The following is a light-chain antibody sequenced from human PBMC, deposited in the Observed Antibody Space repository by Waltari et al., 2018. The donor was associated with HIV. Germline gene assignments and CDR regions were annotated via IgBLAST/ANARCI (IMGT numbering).Light chain of an antibody. J-gene: IGLJ3*02. Sequence: YLLPQPPSVSVAPGPPPRMTSGGTKIGNRSVNRYQRTHGQPPIVVVYDDPARQSGISERISGSNSGNTATLIISRVEAGDEADYYCQVWDGGSDPPGVFGGGTRLTVL. CDR2: DDP. V-gene: IGLV3-21*02. CDR3: QVWDGGSDPPGV. CDR1: KIGNRS.